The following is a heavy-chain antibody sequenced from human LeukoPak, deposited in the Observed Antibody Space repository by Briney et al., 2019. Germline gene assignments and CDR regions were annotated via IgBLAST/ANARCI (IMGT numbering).Heavy chain of an antibody. CDR2: IRYDGSNK. Sequence: GGSLRLSCAASGFTFSSYGMHWVRQAPGKGLEWVAFIRYDGSNKDYADSVKGRFSISRDSSKNILYLQMNSLRAEDTAVYYCAKDRCSNGIGCYYYYMDVWGKGTTVTISS. D-gene: IGHD2-8*01. CDR1: GFTFSSYG. J-gene: IGHJ6*03. V-gene: IGHV3-30*02. CDR3: AKDRCSNGIGCYYYYMDV.